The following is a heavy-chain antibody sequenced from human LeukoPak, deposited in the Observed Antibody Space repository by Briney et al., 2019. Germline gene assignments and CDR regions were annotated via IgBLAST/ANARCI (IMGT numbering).Heavy chain of an antibody. V-gene: IGHV3-48*01. J-gene: IGHJ3*02. Sequence: GGSLRLSCAASGFTFSINSFNWVRQAPGKGLEWVSHIASDSSSKHYADSVRGRFTTSRDNAANSLYLHMNSLRAQDTAVYYCARDGGGPDAFDIWGQGTMVTVS. CDR2: IASDSSSK. CDR3: ARDGGGPDAFDI. CDR1: GFTFSINS.